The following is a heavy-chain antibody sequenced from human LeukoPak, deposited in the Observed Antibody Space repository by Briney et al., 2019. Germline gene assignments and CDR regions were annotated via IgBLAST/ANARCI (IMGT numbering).Heavy chain of an antibody. CDR2: INPNSGGT. CDR1: GYTFTGYY. Sequence: ASVKVSCKASGYTFTGYYMYWVRQAPGQGLEWMGWINPNSGGTNYAQKFQGRVTMTRDTSISTAYMELSRLRSDDTAVYYCARGKWELLRAFDIWGQGTMVTVSS. D-gene: IGHD1-26*01. V-gene: IGHV1-2*02. J-gene: IGHJ3*02. CDR3: ARGKWELLRAFDI.